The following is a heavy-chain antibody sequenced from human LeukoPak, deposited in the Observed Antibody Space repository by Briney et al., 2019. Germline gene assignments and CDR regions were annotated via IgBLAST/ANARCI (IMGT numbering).Heavy chain of an antibody. CDR3: ARVNTVLLWFGEFSDWFDP. D-gene: IGHD3-10*01. Sequence: SETLSLTCAVYGGSFSGYYWSWIRQPPGKGLEWIGEINHSGSTNYNPSLKRRVTISVDTSKNQFSLKLSSVTAADTAVYYCARVNTVLLWFGEFSDWFDPWGQGTLVTVSS. CDR1: GGSFSGYY. V-gene: IGHV4-34*01. CDR2: INHSGST. J-gene: IGHJ5*02.